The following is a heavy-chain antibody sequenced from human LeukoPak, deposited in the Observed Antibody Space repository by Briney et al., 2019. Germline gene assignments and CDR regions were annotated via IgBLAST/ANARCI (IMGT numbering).Heavy chain of an antibody. Sequence: SQTLSLTCTVSGGSISSGDYYWSWIRQHPGKGLEWIGNIYYSGSTYYNPSLKSRVTISVDTSKSQFSLKLSSVTAADTAVYYCAREGYDSSYYYYLDYWGQGTLITVSS. CDR1: GGSISSGDYY. CDR2: IYYSGST. CDR3: AREGYDSSYYYYLDY. J-gene: IGHJ4*02. D-gene: IGHD3-22*01. V-gene: IGHV4-31*03.